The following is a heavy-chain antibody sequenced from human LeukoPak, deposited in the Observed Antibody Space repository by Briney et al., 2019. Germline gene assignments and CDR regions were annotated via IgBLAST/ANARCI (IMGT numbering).Heavy chain of an antibody. J-gene: IGHJ5*02. CDR2: IYPGASDI. CDR3: ARHRYSSSWGIFDP. D-gene: IGHD6-6*01. Sequence: GESLKISCQGSGYSFSNYWIGWVRQMPGKGLEWMGIIYPGASDIRYSPSFQGQVTISADKSISTAYLQWSSLKASDTAMYYCARHRYSSSWGIFDPWGQGTLVTVSS. CDR1: GYSFSNYW. V-gene: IGHV5-51*01.